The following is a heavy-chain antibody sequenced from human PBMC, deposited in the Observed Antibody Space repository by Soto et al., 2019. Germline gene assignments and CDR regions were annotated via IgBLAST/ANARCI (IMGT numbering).Heavy chain of an antibody. J-gene: IGHJ5*02. CDR3: AREKRITMIVVVPGGFDP. CDR2: IYYSGST. Sequence: SETLSLTCTVSGGSISSGDYYWSWIRQPPGKGLEWIGYIYYSGSTYYNPSLKSRVTISVGTSKNQFSLKLSSVTAADTAVYYCAREKRITMIVVVPGGFDPWGQGTLVTVS. CDR1: GGSISSGDYY. V-gene: IGHV4-30-4*01. D-gene: IGHD3-22*01.